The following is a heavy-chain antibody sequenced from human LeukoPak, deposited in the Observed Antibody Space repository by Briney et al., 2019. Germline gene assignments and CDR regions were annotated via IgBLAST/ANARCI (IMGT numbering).Heavy chain of an antibody. D-gene: IGHD2-2*01. CDR1: GFTFSSYG. Sequence: GGSLRLSCAASGFTFSSYGMHWVRQAPGKGLEWVAFIRYDGSNKYYADSVKGRFTISRDNSKNTLYLQMNSLRAEDTAVYYCAKDLIYCSSTSCPYYFDYWGQGTLVTVSS. J-gene: IGHJ4*02. V-gene: IGHV3-30*02. CDR2: IRYDGSNK. CDR3: AKDLIYCSSTSCPYYFDY.